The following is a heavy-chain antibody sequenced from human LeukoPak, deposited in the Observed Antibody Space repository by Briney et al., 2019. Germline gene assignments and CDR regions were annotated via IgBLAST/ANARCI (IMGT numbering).Heavy chain of an antibody. D-gene: IGHD3-10*01. CDR1: GFTFSSYS. CDR2: ISSSSSTI. J-gene: IGHJ6*02. Sequence: GGSLRLSCAASGFTFSSYSMNWVRQAPRKGLEWVSYISSSSSTIYYADSVKGRFTISRDNAKNSLYLQMNSLRDEDTAVYYCARVGGYLDYYYYGMDVWGQGTTVTASS. V-gene: IGHV3-48*02. CDR3: ARVGGYLDYYYYGMDV.